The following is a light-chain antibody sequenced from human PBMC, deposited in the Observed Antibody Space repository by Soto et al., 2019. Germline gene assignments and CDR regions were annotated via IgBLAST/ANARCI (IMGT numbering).Light chain of an antibody. CDR1: QSVHNF. V-gene: IGKV3-15*01. J-gene: IGKJ1*01. CDR2: YPS. Sequence: IVMTQSPGTLTVSPGERATLSCKASQSVHNFLAWYQHKPGQSPKLLSYYPSTATTGIPTWSSGSGSGTEFTLTSSSLKSDDSAVYYCQQDDNWPRTFGQGTKVDIK. CDR3: QQDDNWPRT.